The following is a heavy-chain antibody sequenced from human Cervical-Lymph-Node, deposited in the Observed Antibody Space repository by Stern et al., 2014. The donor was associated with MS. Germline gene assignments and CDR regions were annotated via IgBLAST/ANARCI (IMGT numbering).Heavy chain of an antibody. CDR2: ISSDGTST. V-gene: IGHV3-30*18. J-gene: IGHJ4*02. Sequence: DQLVESRGGVVQPGRSRRLSCVASGFIFSTYAMHWVRQAPGKGLEWVAVISSDGTSTYYEDSVKGRFTMTRDNSKNTLYLQMDRLRGDDTAVYYCAKTYGLAAATPYFFDSWGQGTLVTVSS. CDR3: AKTYGLAAATPYFFDS. D-gene: IGHD6-13*01. CDR1: GFIFSTYA.